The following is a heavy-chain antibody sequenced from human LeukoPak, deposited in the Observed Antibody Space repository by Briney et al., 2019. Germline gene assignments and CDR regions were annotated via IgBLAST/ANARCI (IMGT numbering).Heavy chain of an antibody. J-gene: IGHJ4*02. CDR1: GGSISSYY. D-gene: IGHD6-19*01. Sequence: SETLSLTCTVSGGSISSYYGRWTRRPPGEGGEGSGYIYYSGSTNYNPFLKSRVTTSVDTSKNQFSLKLGSVTAADTAVYYCARDIGSGWHRGYFDYWGQRTLVTVSS. CDR2: IYYSGST. V-gene: IGHV4-59*01. CDR3: ARDIGSGWHRGYFDY.